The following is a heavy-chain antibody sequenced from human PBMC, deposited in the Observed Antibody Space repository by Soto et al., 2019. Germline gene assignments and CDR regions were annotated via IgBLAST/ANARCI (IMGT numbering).Heavy chain of an antibody. CDR2: INTDSGDT. J-gene: IGHJ4*02. D-gene: IGHD3-16*01. V-gene: IGHV1-2*02. CDR3: ARDPIGGGAPYYFDF. Sequence: QVQLVQSGAEVRKPGGSVKVSCKASGYTFSAYYMYWVRQTPRHGLEWMGGINTDSGDTHYAQKFLGRVTMTRDTSIGTAYMELTSLTSDDTAVYYCARDPIGGGAPYYFDFWGRGTLVTVSS. CDR1: GYTFSAYY.